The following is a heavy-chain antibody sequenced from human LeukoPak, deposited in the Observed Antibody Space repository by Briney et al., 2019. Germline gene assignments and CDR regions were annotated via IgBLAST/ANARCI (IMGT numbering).Heavy chain of an antibody. J-gene: IGHJ4*02. CDR1: GFTFSSYA. D-gene: IGHD4-11*01. Sequence: RRSLRLSCAASGFTFSSYAMHWVRQAPGKGLEWVAVISYDGSNKYYADSVKGRFTISRDNSKNTLYLQMNSLRAEDTAVYYCARGRVAYYSNYLGYWGQGTLVTVSS. CDR2: ISYDGSNK. V-gene: IGHV3-30*01. CDR3: ARGRVAYYSNYLGY.